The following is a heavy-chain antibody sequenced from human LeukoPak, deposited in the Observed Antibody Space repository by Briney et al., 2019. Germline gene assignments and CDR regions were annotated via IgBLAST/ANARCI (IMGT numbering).Heavy chain of an antibody. J-gene: IGHJ6*02. CDR2: ISSSGSTI. D-gene: IGHD1-26*01. CDR3: ARDWDDIVGATTRYYYGMDV. V-gene: IGHV3-48*03. Sequence: PGGSLRLSCAASGFTFSSYEMNWVRQAPGKGLEWVSYISSSGSTIYYADSVKGRSTISRDNAKNSLYLQMNSLRAEDTAVYYCARDWDDIVGATTRYYYGMDVWGQGTTVTVSS. CDR1: GFTFSSYE.